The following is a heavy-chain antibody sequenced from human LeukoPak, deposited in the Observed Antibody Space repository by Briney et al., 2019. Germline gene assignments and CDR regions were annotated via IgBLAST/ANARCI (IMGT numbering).Heavy chain of an antibody. CDR2: INHSGST. CDR3: ASSMDTAMVPRGDY. Sequence: KPSETLSLTCAVYGGSFSGYYWSWIRQPPGKGLEWIGEINHSGSTNYNPSLKSRVTISVDTSKNQFSLMLSSVTAADTAVYYCASSMDTAMVPRGDYWGQGTLVTVSS. D-gene: IGHD5-18*01. CDR1: GGSFSGYY. J-gene: IGHJ4*02. V-gene: IGHV4-34*01.